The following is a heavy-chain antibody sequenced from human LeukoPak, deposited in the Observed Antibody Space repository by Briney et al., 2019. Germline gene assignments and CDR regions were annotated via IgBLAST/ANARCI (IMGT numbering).Heavy chain of an antibody. CDR2: ISWNSGDL. D-gene: IGHD5-12*01. CDR1: GFTFDDYA. V-gene: IGHV3-9*01. J-gene: IGHJ6*02. CDR3: AKDRDIGYGLDV. Sequence: GGSLRLSCAASGFTFDDYAMHWVRQAPGKGLEWVSGISWNSGDLGYADSVKGRFTISRGNAKNSLYLQMNSLRAEDTALYYCAKDRDIGYGLDVWGQGTTVTVSS.